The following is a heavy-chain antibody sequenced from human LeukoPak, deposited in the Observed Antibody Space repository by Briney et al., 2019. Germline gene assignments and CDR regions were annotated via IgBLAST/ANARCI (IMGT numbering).Heavy chain of an antibody. J-gene: IGHJ4*02. CDR1: GFTFSDYY. CDR2: ICDSGRTI. D-gene: IGHD3-22*01. Sequence: PGGSLRLSCAASGFTFSDYYMSRIRQAPGKGLEGVSYICDSGRTIYYADSVKGRFTISRDNAKNSVYLQMNNLRAEDTAVYYCARDRLGDYDHSGYYDKWGQGTLVTVSS. CDR3: ARDRLGDYDHSGYYDK. V-gene: IGHV3-11*01.